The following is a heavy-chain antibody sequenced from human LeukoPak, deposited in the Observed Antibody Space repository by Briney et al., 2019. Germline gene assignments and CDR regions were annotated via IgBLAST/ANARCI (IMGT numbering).Heavy chain of an antibody. J-gene: IGHJ4*02. CDR2: IIPIFGTA. CDR1: GGTFSSYA. V-gene: IGHV1-69*01. CDR3: ASRARGFVSRRFGELSY. Sequence: SVNVSCKASGGTFSSYAISWVRQAPGQGLEWMGGIIPIFGTANYAQKFQGRVTITADESTSTAYMELSSLRSEDTAVYYCASRARGFVSRRFGELSYWGQGTLVTVSS. D-gene: IGHD3-10*01.